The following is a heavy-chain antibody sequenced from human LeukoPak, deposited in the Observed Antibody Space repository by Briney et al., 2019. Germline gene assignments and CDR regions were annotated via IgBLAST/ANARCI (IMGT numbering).Heavy chain of an antibody. Sequence: SETLSLTCAVYGGSFSGYYWNWIRQSPGKGLEWIGEINHSGTTNYIPSLKSRVTISVDTSKKQFSLKLSSVTAADTAVYYCARFPCSGDSCYSGIRAFDIWGQRTMVTVSS. V-gene: IGHV4-34*01. CDR2: INHSGTT. CDR1: GGSFSGYY. CDR3: ARFPCSGDSCYSGIRAFDI. D-gene: IGHD2-15*01. J-gene: IGHJ3*02.